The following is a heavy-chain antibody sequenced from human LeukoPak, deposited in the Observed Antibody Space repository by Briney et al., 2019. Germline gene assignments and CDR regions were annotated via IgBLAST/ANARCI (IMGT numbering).Heavy chain of an antibody. D-gene: IGHD3-16*01. Sequence: GGSLRLSCAASGFTFSGYTMSWVRQAPGEGVEWVSGISHRGGTTDYADSVKGRFTISRDNSRNTLYVQMNSLRVEDTAIYYCATLGGGDGYWGQGTLVTVSS. CDR1: GFTFSGYT. V-gene: IGHV3-23*01. J-gene: IGHJ4*02. CDR2: ISHRGGTT. CDR3: ATLGGGDGY.